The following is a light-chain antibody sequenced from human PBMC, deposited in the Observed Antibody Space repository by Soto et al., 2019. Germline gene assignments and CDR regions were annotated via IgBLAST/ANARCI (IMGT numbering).Light chain of an antibody. J-gene: IGLJ2*01. CDR1: NSDVGLYNF. Sequence: QSALTQPPSASGSPGQSVTISCTGTNSDVGLYNFVSWYQQHPGNAPKLMIYDVTKRPSGVPDRFSGSKSGNTASLTVSGLQAEDEADYYCSSYGGRTSVIFGGGTKLTVL. V-gene: IGLV2-8*01. CDR3: SSYGGRTSVI. CDR2: DVT.